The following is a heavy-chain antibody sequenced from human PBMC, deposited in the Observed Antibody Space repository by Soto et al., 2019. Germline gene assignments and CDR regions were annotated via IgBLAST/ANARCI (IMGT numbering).Heavy chain of an antibody. CDR1: GGSMSSNH. CDR3: ARGGSYGDFFDY. V-gene: IGHV4-59*01. D-gene: IGHD4-17*01. Sequence: SETLSLTCTVSGGSMSSNHWAWIRQSPGKGLEWIGYIYYTGSTKYNPSLQSRVTISLDTSKNQFSLRLTSVTSADTAVYYGARGGSYGDFFDYWGQGARVTVSS. CDR2: IYYTGST. J-gene: IGHJ4*02.